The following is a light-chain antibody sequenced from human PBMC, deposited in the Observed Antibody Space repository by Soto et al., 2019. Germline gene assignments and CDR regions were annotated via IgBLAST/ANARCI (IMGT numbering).Light chain of an antibody. V-gene: IGKV3-20*01. Sequence: EIVLTHSPATLSLSPCERATLSFSASQSVSSYLAWYQQKPGQAPRLFIYDASNRATGVPDRFSGSGSGTDFSLTISRLEPEDFAVYHCQQYGSSPLITFGQGTRLEIK. J-gene: IGKJ5*01. CDR1: QSVSSY. CDR3: QQYGSSPLIT. CDR2: DAS.